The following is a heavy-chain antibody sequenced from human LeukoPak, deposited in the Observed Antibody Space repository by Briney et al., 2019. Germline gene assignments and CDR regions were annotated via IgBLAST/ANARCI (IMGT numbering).Heavy chain of an antibody. CDR3: ARIAFGGYSYYFDY. CDR2: ISSSSSTI. V-gene: IGHV3-48*01. Sequence: GGSLRLSCAASGFTFSSYWMNWVRQAPGKGLEWVSYISSSSSTIYYADSVKGRFTISRDNAKNSLYLQMNSLRAEDTAVYYCARIAFGGYSYYFDYWGQGTLVTVSS. CDR1: GFTFSSYW. D-gene: IGHD3-22*01. J-gene: IGHJ4*02.